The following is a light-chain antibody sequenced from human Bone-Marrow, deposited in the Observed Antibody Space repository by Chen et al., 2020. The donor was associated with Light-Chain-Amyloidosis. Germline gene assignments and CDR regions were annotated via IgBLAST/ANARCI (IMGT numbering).Light chain of an antibody. CDR2: EDD. J-gene: IGLJ3*02. Sequence: NFMLTQPHSVSESPGKTVIISCTRSSGSIATNYVQWYQQCPGSSPTTVIYEDDQRPSGVPVRFSGSIDRSSNSASLTISGLKTEDEADYYCQSYQGSSQGVFGGGTKLTVL. CDR1: SGSIATNY. V-gene: IGLV6-57*01. CDR3: QSYQGSSQGV.